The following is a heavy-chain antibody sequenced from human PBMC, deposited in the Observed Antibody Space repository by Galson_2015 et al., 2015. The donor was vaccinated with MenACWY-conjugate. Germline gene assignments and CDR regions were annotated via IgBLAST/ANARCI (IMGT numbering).Heavy chain of an antibody. J-gene: IGHJ5*02. CDR2: ISWNGGTI. Sequence: SLRLSCAASGFTFDDYAMHWVRQAPGKGLEWVSGISWNGGTIGYADSVKGRFTISRDNAKNSPYLQMNSLRAEDTAFYYCAKLSTGGGAWGQGTLVTVSS. CDR3: AKLSTGGGA. V-gene: IGHV3-9*01. CDR1: GFTFDDYA. D-gene: IGHD1-14*01.